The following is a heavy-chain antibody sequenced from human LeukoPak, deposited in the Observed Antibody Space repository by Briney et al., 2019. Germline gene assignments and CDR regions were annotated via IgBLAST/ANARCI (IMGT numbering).Heavy chain of an antibody. CDR3: VKGSSSSRPYYFDY. CDR2: IKQDGSEK. J-gene: IGHJ4*02. Sequence: GGSLRLSCAASGFTFSSYWMSWVRQAPGKGLEWVANIKQDGSEKYYVDSVKGRFTISRDNAKNSLYLQMNSLRAEDTAVYYCVKGSSSSRPYYFDYWGQGTLVTVSS. D-gene: IGHD6-6*01. CDR1: GFTFSSYW. V-gene: IGHV3-7*03.